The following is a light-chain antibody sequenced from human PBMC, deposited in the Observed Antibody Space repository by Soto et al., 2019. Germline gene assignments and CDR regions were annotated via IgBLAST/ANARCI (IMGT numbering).Light chain of an antibody. J-gene: IGKJ1*01. V-gene: IGKV1-5*03. Sequence: ILMTQSPSTLSASVEDRVTITCRASQSISSWLAWYQQKPGKAPKLLIYKASSLESGVPSRFSGSGSGTEFTLTISSLQPDDFATYYCQQYNSYSPTFGQGTKVEIK. CDR3: QQYNSYSPT. CDR2: KAS. CDR1: QSISSW.